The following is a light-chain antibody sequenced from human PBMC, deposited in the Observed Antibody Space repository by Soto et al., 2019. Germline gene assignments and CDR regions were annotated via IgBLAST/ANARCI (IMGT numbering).Light chain of an antibody. CDR1: QSVSSN. CDR3: QQYNNCPPVT. Sequence: EIVLTQSPATLSLSPGERATLSCRASQSVSSNLAWYHQKPRHAPPLLLYSASTRTTGIPARFSGSGSGTEFTLPISSLQSEDFAVYYCQQYNNCPPVTFGPGTKVDIK. CDR2: SAS. J-gene: IGKJ1*01. V-gene: IGKV3-15*01.